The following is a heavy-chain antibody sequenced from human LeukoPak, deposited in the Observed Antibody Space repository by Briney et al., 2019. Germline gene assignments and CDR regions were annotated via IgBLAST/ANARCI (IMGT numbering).Heavy chain of an antibody. V-gene: IGHV1-2*02. CDR2: INPKTGST. CDR1: GYTFTDYY. CDR3: ARDLDDAFDI. D-gene: IGHD1-1*01. J-gene: IGHJ3*02. Sequence: ASVKVSCKASGYTFTDYYIHWVRQAPGHGLEWMGWINPKTGSTNYPQKFQGRVTMTRDTSISTVNMELSRLRSDDTAVYFCARDLDDAFDIWGQGTVVSVSS.